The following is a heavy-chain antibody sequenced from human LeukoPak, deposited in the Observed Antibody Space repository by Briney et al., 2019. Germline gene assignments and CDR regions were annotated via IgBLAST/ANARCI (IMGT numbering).Heavy chain of an antibody. CDR1: GLSFDDHA. CDR3: AKDKYSSSLSEFDY. V-gene: IGHV3-9*01. D-gene: IGHD6-13*01. J-gene: IGHJ4*02. Sequence: PGGSLRLSCAASGLSFDDHAMHWVRQAPGKGLEWVSGISWNSNSIGYADSVKGRFTISRDNAKNSLYLQMNSLTSEDTALYYCAKDKYSSSLSEFDYWGQGTLVTVSS. CDR2: ISWNSNSI.